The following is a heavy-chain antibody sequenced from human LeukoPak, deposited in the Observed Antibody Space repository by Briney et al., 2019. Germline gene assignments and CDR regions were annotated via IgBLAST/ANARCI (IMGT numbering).Heavy chain of an antibody. Sequence: GGSLRLSCAASGFIFSSYSMSWVRQAPGKGLEWVSAISGSGGSTYYADSVKGRFTISRDNSKNTLYLQMNSLRAEDTAVYYCAKGISSSWYDYWGQGTLVTVSS. V-gene: IGHV3-23*01. CDR1: GFIFSSYS. J-gene: IGHJ4*02. CDR3: AKGISSSWYDY. CDR2: ISGSGGST. D-gene: IGHD6-13*01.